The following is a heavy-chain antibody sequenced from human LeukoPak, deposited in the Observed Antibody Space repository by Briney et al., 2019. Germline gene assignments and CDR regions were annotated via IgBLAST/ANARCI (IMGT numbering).Heavy chain of an antibody. CDR1: GFTFSSYS. J-gene: IGHJ4*02. CDR2: ISSSSSYI. CDR3: ARALDYYDSSGSCFDY. Sequence: GGSLRLSCAASGFTFSSYSMNWVRQAPGKGLEWVSSISSSSSYIYYADSVKGRFTISRDNAKNSLYLQMNSLRAEDTAAYYCARALDYYDSSGSCFDYWGQGTLVTVSS. V-gene: IGHV3-21*01. D-gene: IGHD3-22*01.